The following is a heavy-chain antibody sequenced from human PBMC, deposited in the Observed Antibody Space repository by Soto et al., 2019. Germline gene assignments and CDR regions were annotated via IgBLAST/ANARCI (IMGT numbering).Heavy chain of an antibody. Sequence: TLSLTCSVSGGSATGGGYYWSWIRQLPGKGLEWIGYIYHTGSTFYNPSLKGRVTISLDTSKSQFSLKLTSVTAADTAMYYCAGSPARSTFDYWGQGSPVTVSS. CDR3: AGSPARSTFDY. V-gene: IGHV4-31*03. D-gene: IGHD3-10*01. CDR2: IYHTGST. J-gene: IGHJ4*02. CDR1: GGSATGGGYY.